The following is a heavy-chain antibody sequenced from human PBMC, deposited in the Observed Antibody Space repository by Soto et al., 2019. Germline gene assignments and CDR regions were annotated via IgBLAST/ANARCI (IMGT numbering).Heavy chain of an antibody. CDR3: ARDPREVRFLEWSSGMDV. V-gene: IGHV4-31*03. CDR1: DGSISSGGYY. CDR2: IYYSGST. D-gene: IGHD3-3*01. J-gene: IGHJ6*02. Sequence: SETLSLPCTVSDGSISSGGYYWSWIRQHPGKGLEWIGYIYYSGSTYYNPSLKSRVTISVDMSKNQFSLKLSSVTAADTAVYYCARDPREVRFLEWSSGMDVWVQGTTVTVSS.